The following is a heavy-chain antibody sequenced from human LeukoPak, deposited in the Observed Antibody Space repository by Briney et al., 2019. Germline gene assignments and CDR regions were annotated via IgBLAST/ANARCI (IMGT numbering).Heavy chain of an antibody. CDR1: GASLRPYS. V-gene: IGHV4-59*01. J-gene: IGHJ6*02. Sequence: PSETLSLTCADSGASLRPYSWSWIRHSPGKRLGWIEDIFYSGTVNSNPSLQSRVTMSIDTSKNLFSLSLTSVTAADTAVYYCARGLRGDHGLDVWGQGTTVTVSS. D-gene: IGHD3-16*01. CDR2: IFYSGTV. CDR3: ARGLRGDHGLDV.